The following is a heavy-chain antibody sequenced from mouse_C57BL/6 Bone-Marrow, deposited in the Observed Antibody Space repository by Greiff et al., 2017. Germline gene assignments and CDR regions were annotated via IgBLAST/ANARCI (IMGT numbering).Heavy chain of an antibody. CDR3: AIGVYYDYDLEY. V-gene: IGHV1-74*01. J-gene: IGHJ4*01. D-gene: IGHD2-4*01. CDR1: GYTFTSYW. CDR2: IHPSDSDT. Sequence: VQLQQPGAELVKPGASVKVSCKASGYTFTSYWMHWVKQRPGQGLEWIGRIHPSDSDTNYNQKFKGKATLTVDKSASTAYMQLSRLTSEDSAVYYSAIGVYYDYDLEYWGQGTSVTGSS.